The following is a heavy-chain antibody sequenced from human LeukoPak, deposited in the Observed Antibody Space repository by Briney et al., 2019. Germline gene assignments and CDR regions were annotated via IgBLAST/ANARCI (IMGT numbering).Heavy chain of an antibody. CDR1: GYTFTSYA. CDR2: INTNTGNP. J-gene: IGHJ4*02. D-gene: IGHD2-2*02. V-gene: IGHV7-4-1*02. Sequence: ASVKVSCKASGYTFTSYAMNWVRQAPGQGLEWMGWINTNTGNPTYAQGFIGRFVFSLDTSVSTAYLQISSLKAEDTAVYYCARGVMRYCSSTSCYMRYWGQGTLVTVSS. CDR3: ARGVMRYCSSTSCYMRY.